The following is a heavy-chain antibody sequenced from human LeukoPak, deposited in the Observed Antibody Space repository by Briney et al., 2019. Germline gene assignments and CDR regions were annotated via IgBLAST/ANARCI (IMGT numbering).Heavy chain of an antibody. CDR2: INHSGST. Sequence: SETLSLTCAVYGGSFSGYYWSWIRQPPGKGLEWIGEINHSGSTNYNPSLKSRVTISVDTSKNQFSLKLSSVTAADTAVYYCARPQGLLWFGGPFDYWGQGTLVTVSS. D-gene: IGHD3-10*01. J-gene: IGHJ4*02. CDR1: GGSFSGYY. V-gene: IGHV4-34*01. CDR3: ARPQGLLWFGGPFDY.